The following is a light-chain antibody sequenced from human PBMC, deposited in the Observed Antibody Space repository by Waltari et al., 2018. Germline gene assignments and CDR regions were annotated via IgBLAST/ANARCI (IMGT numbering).Light chain of an antibody. Sequence: QSALTQPPSASGSLGQSVTISCSGPRNYVGGYNSFPWYQQHSGKAPRLIHYEVPERPSGVPERFSGSKSGISASLAISGLQSEDEADYYCATWDDKLNGVLFGGGTKLTVL. J-gene: IGLJ3*02. CDR3: ATWDDKLNGVL. V-gene: IGLV2-8*01. CDR1: RNYVGGYNS. CDR2: EVP.